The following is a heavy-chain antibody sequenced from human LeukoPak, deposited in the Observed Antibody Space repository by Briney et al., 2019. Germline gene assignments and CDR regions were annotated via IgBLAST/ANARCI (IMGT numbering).Heavy chain of an antibody. CDR3: AREVEWEQPDY. CDR2: INPNSGGT. CDR1: GYTFTGYY. J-gene: IGHJ4*02. V-gene: IGHV1-2*02. Sequence: ASVKVSCKASGYTFTGYYMHWVRQAPGQGLEWMGWINPNSGGTNYAQKFQGRVTMTRDTSISTAYMELNSLRVDDTAIYYWAREVEWEQPDYWGQGTLDTVSS. D-gene: IGHD1-26*01.